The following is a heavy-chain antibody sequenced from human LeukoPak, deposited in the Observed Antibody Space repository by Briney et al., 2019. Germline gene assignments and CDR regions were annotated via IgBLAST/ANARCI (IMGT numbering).Heavy chain of an antibody. Sequence: PSQTLSLTCTVSGGSISSGGYYWSWIRQHPGKGLEWIGYIYYSGSTYYNPSLKSRVTTSVDTSKNQFSLKLSSVTAADTAVYYCAREYYYDSSGYSRYYFDYWGQGTLVTVSS. CDR3: AREYYYDSSGYSRYYFDY. J-gene: IGHJ4*02. V-gene: IGHV4-31*03. CDR1: GGSISSGGYY. D-gene: IGHD3-22*01. CDR2: IYYSGST.